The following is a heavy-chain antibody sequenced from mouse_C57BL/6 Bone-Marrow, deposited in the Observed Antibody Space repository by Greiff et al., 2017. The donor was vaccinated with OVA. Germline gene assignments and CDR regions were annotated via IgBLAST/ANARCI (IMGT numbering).Heavy chain of an antibody. Sequence: QVHVKQSGPGLVQPSQSLSITCTVSGFSLTSYGVHWVRQSPGKGLEWLGVIWRGGSADYNAAFMSRLSITKDNSKSQVFFKMNSLQADDTAIYYCAKKNPEVGRNAMDYWGQGTSVTVSS. CDR1: GFSLTSYG. CDR2: IWRGGSA. J-gene: IGHJ4*01. V-gene: IGHV2-5*01. D-gene: IGHD1-1*01. CDR3: AKKNPEVGRNAMDY.